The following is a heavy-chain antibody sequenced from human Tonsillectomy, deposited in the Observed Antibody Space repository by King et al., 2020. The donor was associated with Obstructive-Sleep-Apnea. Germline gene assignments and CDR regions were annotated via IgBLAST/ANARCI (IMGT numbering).Heavy chain of an antibody. Sequence: VQLVESGGGLVQPGGSLRLSCAASGFTFSSYWMHWVRQAPGKGLVWVSRINSDGGSTSYADSVKGRFTISRDNAKNTLYLQMNSLRAEDTAVYYCARGGYSGYDGLVDYWGQGTLVTVSS. CDR2: INSDGGST. CDR3: ARGGYSGYDGLVDY. J-gene: IGHJ4*02. CDR1: GFTFSSYW. V-gene: IGHV3-74*01. D-gene: IGHD5-12*01.